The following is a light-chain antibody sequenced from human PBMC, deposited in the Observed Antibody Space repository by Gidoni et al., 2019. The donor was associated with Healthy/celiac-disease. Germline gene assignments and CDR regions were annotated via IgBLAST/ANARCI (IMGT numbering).Light chain of an antibody. CDR1: RTNIGDNH. J-gene: IGLJ1*01. V-gene: IGLV1-47*02. CDR2: YVN. Sequence: QSLLTQPPSASGTPGQRVTISCSGGRTNIGDNHVYWCQQIPGAAPKVVISYVNQRPSGVPDRFSGSKSGTSASLTISGLRSEDEADYYCAAWDDRLGAYVFGAGTKVTVL. CDR3: AAWDDRLGAYV.